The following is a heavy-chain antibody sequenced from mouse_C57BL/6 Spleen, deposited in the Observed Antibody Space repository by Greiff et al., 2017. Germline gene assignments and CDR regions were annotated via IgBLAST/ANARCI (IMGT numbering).Heavy chain of an antibody. Sequence: QVQLQQPGAELVKPGASVKLSCKASGYTFTSYWMQWVKQRPGQGLEWIGEIDPSDSYTNYNQKFKGKATLTVDTSSSTAYMQLSSLTSEDSAVYYCATMGLGQGFYWYFDVWGTGTTVTVSS. V-gene: IGHV1-50*01. CDR3: ATMGLGQGFYWYFDV. CDR1: GYTFTSYW. D-gene: IGHD4-1*01. J-gene: IGHJ1*03. CDR2: IDPSDSYT.